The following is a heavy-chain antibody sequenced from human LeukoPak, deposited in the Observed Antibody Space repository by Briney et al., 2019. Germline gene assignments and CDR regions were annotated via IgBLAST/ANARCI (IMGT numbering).Heavy chain of an antibody. CDR1: GYTFIGYY. V-gene: IGHV1-2*02. J-gene: IGHJ3*02. D-gene: IGHD3-3*01. CDR3: ARFGSKIQVRFLEWSLSLDI. CDR2: INPNSGGT. Sequence: ASVKVSCKASGYTFIGYYMHWVRQAPGQGLERMGWINPNSGGTNYAQKFQGRVTMTRDTSISTAYMELSRLRSDDTAVYYCARFGSKIQVRFLEWSLSLDIWGQGTMVTVSS.